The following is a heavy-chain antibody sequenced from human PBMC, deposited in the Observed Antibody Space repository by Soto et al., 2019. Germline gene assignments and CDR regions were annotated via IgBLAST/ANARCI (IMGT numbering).Heavy chain of an antibody. CDR3: ARRECSGTSCHFAH. J-gene: IGHJ4*02. D-gene: IGHD2-2*01. CDR1: GYTFSTYY. V-gene: IGHV1-46*01. Sequence: ASVKVSCKASGYTFSTYYIHWVRQAPGHGLEWMGGIIPSGGSTTYAQKFQDRVTLTRDTPTSTVYMDLSSLRSEDTAVYYCARRECSGTSCHFAHSGQGTLVTVSS. CDR2: IIPSGGST.